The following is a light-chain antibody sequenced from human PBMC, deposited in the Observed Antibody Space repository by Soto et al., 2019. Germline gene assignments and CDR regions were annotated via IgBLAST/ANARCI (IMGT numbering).Light chain of an antibody. Sequence: QSVLTQPPSVSGTPGLRVTISCSGGSSNIGRDTVNWYQQLPGTAPKLLMFNDDQRPSGVPDRFSGSRSGTSASLAISGLQSDDEADYFCSTWDVSLNGWVFGGGTKLTVL. V-gene: IGLV1-44*01. CDR2: NDD. J-gene: IGLJ3*02. CDR1: SSNIGRDT. CDR3: STWDVSLNGWV.